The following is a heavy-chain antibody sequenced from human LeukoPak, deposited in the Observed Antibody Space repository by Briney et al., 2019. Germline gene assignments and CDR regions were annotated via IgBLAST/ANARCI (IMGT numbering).Heavy chain of an antibody. V-gene: IGHV1-58*01. D-gene: IGHD3-10*02. CDR2: IVVGSGNT. CDR1: GFTFTSSA. Sequence: GTPVKASCKASGFTFTSSAVQWVRQARGQRLEWIGWIVVGSGNTNYAQKFQERVTITRDMSTSTAYMELSSLRSEDTAVYYCAVETMVGGYYWGQGTLVTVAS. J-gene: IGHJ4*02. CDR3: AVETMVGGYY.